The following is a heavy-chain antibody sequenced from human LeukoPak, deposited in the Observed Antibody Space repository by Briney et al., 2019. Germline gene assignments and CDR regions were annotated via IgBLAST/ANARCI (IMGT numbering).Heavy chain of an antibody. Sequence: ASVKVSCKASGYTFTSYDINWVRQATGQGLEWMGWMNPNSGNTGYAQKFQGRVTITRNTSISTAYMELSSLRSEDTAVYYCARVFSAYYFDYWGQGTLVTVSS. CDR2: MNPNSGNT. CDR1: GYTFTSYD. V-gene: IGHV1-8*03. CDR3: ARVFSAYYFDY. D-gene: IGHD2-21*01. J-gene: IGHJ4*02.